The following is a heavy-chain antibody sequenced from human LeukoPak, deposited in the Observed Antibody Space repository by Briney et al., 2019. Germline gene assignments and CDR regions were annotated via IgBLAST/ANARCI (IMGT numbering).Heavy chain of an antibody. V-gene: IGHV4-34*01. Sequence: PSETLSLTCAVYGGSFSGYYWSWIRRPPGKGLEWIGEINHSGSTNYNPSLKSRVTISVDTSKNQFSLKLSSVTAADTAVYYCVRGQAGDYWGQGTLVTVSS. J-gene: IGHJ4*02. D-gene: IGHD6-13*01. CDR3: VRGQAGDY. CDR1: GGSFSGYY. CDR2: INHSGST.